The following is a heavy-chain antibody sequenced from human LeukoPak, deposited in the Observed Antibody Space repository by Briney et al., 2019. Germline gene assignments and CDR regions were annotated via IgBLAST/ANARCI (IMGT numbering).Heavy chain of an antibody. CDR2: IYTSGST. V-gene: IGHV4-61*02. Sequence: PSQTLSLTCTVSGGSISSGSYYWSWIRQPAGKGLEWIGRIYTSGSTNYNPSLKSRVTISVDTSKIQFSLKLSSVTAADTAVYYCARDGCSSTSCYHLGYNWFDPWGQGTLVTVSS. CDR3: ARDGCSSTSCYHLGYNWFDP. CDR1: GGSISSGSYY. J-gene: IGHJ5*02. D-gene: IGHD2-2*01.